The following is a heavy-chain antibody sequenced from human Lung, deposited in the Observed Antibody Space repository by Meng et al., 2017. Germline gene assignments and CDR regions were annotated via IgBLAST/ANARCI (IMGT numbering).Heavy chain of an antibody. CDR2: LGAHDGDT. CDR3: ARVTPGRSYSDY. CDR1: GYTFTGYG. Sequence: QLQPVQSGPEVKTPAASLKVSCKASGYTFTGYGVSWVRQAPGQGLEWMAWLGAHDGDTSHAPKFQGRVTVSADRPTATAYMELRSLRSDDTAVYYCARVTPGRSYSDYWGQETLVTVSS. J-gene: IGHJ4*02. V-gene: IGHV1-18*01. D-gene: IGHD3-10*01.